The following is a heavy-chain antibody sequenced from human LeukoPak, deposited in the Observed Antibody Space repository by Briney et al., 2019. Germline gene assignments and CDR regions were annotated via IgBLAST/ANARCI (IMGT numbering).Heavy chain of an antibody. CDR2: IWYDGSNK. J-gene: IGHJ3*02. CDR3: ARDRSVIRDELNAFDI. Sequence: GGSLRLSCAASGFTFSSYAMHWVRQAPGKGLEWVAVIWYDGSNKYYADSVKGRFTISRDNSKTTLYLQMNSLRAEDTAVYYCARDRSVIRDELNAFDIWGQGTMVTVSS. CDR1: GFTFSSYA. V-gene: IGHV3-33*08. D-gene: IGHD3-16*02.